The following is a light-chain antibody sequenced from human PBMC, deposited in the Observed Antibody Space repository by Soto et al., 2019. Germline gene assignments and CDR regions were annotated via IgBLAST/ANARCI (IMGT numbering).Light chain of an antibody. CDR2: KAS. Sequence: IQLTQTPSSLSASVGDRVTITCRASQGISSFLAWYEQKPGKAPRLLIYKASSLESGVPSRFSGSGSGTEFTLTISNLQPDDFETYFCQQYNNYPRTFGQGTKVDIK. CDR3: QQYNNYPRT. J-gene: IGKJ1*01. V-gene: IGKV1-5*03. CDR1: QGISSF.